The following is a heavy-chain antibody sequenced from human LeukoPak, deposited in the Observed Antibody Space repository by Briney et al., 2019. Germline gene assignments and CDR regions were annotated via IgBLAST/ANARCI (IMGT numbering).Heavy chain of an antibody. Sequence: GGSLRLSCVASGFTFSGSAMQCVRQASGKGLEWVGRIRRKANSYATAYAASVKGRFTISRDDSKNTAYLQMNSLKTEDTAVYYCTSGSYYPWGQGTLVTVSS. CDR2: IRRKANSYAT. CDR3: TSGSYYP. J-gene: IGHJ5*02. CDR1: GFTFSGSA. V-gene: IGHV3-73*01. D-gene: IGHD1-26*01.